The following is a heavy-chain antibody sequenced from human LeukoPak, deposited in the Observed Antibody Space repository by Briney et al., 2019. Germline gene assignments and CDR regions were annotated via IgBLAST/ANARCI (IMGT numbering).Heavy chain of an antibody. CDR2: MNPNSGNP. J-gene: IGHJ4*02. CDR1: GYIFSDFD. D-gene: IGHD5-24*01. CDR3: ATQATFYFDY. Sequence: ASVKLSCKASGYIFSDFDINWVRQASGQGLEWVAWMNPNSGNPAYAQEFQGRATVSGNISISTAYLELRSLKSEDTAVYYCATQATFYFDYWGQGTLVTVSS. V-gene: IGHV1-8*03.